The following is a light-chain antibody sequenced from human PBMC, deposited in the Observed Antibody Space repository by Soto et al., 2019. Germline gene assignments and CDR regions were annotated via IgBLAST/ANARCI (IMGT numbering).Light chain of an antibody. Sequence: DIVMTQSPDSRAVSLGERATINCKSSQSVLYSTDNKNFLAWYQQKPGQPPKLLISWASTRESGVPDRFSGSRSWTAFTLTISSLQAEDVAVYYCKKYFSNASLTFGGGTKVEIX. CDR3: KKYFSNASLT. V-gene: IGKV4-1*01. CDR2: WAS. J-gene: IGKJ4*01. CDR1: QSVLYSTDNKNF.